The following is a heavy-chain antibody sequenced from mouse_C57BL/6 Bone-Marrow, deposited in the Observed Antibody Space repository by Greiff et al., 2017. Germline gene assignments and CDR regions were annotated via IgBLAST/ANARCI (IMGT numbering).Heavy chain of an antibody. CDR1: GFTFSSYG. CDR2: ISSGGSYT. Sequence: EVMLVESGGDLVKPGGSLKLSCAASGFTFSSYGMSWVRQTPDQRLEWVATISSGGSYTYYPDSVKGRFTISRDNAKNTLYLQMSSLKSEDTAMYYCAREDGYWYFDVWGTGTTVTVSS. D-gene: IGHD1-1*01. V-gene: IGHV5-6*01. CDR3: AREDGYWYFDV. J-gene: IGHJ1*03.